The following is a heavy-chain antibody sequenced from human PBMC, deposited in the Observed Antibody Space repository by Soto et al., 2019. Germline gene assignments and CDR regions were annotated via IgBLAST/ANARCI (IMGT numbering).Heavy chain of an antibody. J-gene: IGHJ6*02. Sequence: SETLSLTCAVYGGSFSGYYWSWIRQPPGKGLEWIGEINHSGSTNYNPSLKSRVTISVDTSKNQFSLKLSSVTAADTAVYYCAGVSGIYCNGMDVWGQGTTVTVS. CDR3: AGVSGIYCNGMDV. V-gene: IGHV4-34*01. D-gene: IGHD3-10*01. CDR2: INHSGST. CDR1: GGSFSGYY.